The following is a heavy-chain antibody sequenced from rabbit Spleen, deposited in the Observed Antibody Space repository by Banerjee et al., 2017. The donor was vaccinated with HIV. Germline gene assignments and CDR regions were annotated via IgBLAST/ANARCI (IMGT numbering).Heavy chain of an antibody. D-gene: IGHD4-2*01. V-gene: IGHV1S45*01. CDR3: ARAGGGVYAFDL. CDR1: GVSLNDKDV. J-gene: IGHJ4*01. Sequence: QEQLVESGGGLVKPEGSLTLACKASGVSLNDKDVMCWVHQAPGKGLEWIACINIVTGKSVYANWAEGRFIMSRTSSTTVTLQMTSLTAADTATYFCARAGGGVYAFDLWGPGTLVTVS. CDR2: INIVTGKS.